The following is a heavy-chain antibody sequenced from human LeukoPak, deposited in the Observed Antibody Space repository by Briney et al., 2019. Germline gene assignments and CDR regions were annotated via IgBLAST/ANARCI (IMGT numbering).Heavy chain of an antibody. CDR1: GFTFSSHS. D-gene: IGHD3-22*01. V-gene: IGHV3-21*01. J-gene: IGHJ4*01. Sequence: GGSLRLSCAASGFTFSSHSMNWVRQAPGKGREWVSSISSRRRYRYYADSVKGRFTISRDNAKNSLYLQMHSLRAEDTAVYYCATCPPRDSSCYTRYYFYYWGQGTLVTVSS. CDR2: ISSRRRYR. CDR3: ATCPPRDSSCYTRYYFYY.